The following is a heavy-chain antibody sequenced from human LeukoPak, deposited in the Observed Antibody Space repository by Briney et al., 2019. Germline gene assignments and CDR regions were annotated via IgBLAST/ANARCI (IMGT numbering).Heavy chain of an antibody. CDR1: GGSIGSYY. Sequence: SETLSLTCTVSGGSIGSYYWSWVRQPPGKALEWIGNIFYSGSTYYSPSLKSRVTISLDTSRNQFSLKLNSVTAADTAVYYCAKSNGYGLIDIWGQGTMVTVSS. D-gene: IGHD3-22*01. V-gene: IGHV4-59*12. J-gene: IGHJ3*02. CDR3: AKSNGYGLIDI. CDR2: IFYSGST.